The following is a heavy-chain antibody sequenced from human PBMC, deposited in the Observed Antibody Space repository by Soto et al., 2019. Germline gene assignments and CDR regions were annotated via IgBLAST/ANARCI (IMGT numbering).Heavy chain of an antibody. CDR1: GYTFTSTW. CDR2: INPYGGAA. J-gene: IGHJ4*02. CDR3: AKRRGYSNGEFDY. V-gene: IGHV1-46*01. Sequence: ASVKVSCKASGYTFTSTWMHWVRQAPGQGLEWMGIINPYGGAATYAEKFQGRVTMTTDTSTSTAYMELRSLRSDDTAVYYCAKRRGYSNGEFDYWGQGTLVTVSS. D-gene: IGHD5-18*01.